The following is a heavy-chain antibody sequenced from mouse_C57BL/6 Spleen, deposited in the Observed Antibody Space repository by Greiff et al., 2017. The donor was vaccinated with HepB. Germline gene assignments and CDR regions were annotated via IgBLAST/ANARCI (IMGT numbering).Heavy chain of an antibody. D-gene: IGHD2-13*01. Sequence: VQLQQSGAELVKPGASVKISCKASGYAFSSYWMNWVKQRPGKGLERIGQIYPGDGDTNYNGKFKGKATLTADKSSSTAYMQLSSTTSADSAVYCCARWVTGKVDFWGQGTTLTVSS. V-gene: IGHV1-80*01. CDR2: IYPGDGDT. CDR1: GYAFSSYW. CDR3: ARWVTGKVDF. J-gene: IGHJ2*01.